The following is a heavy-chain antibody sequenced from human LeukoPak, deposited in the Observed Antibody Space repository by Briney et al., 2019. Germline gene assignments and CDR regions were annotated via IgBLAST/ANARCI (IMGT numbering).Heavy chain of an antibody. V-gene: IGHV1-69*04. J-gene: IGHJ5*02. D-gene: IGHD2-2*01. Sequence: SVKVSCKASGGTFSSYAISWVRQAPGQGLEWMGRIIPIFGIANYAQKFQGRVTITADKSTSTAYMELSSLRSEDTAVYYCARDTGYCSSTSCLNWFDPWGQGTLVTVSS. CDR2: IIPIFGIA. CDR1: GGTFSSYA. CDR3: ARDTGYCSSTSCLNWFDP.